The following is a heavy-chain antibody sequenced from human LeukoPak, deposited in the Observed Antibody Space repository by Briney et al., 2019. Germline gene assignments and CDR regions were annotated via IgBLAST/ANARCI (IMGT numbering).Heavy chain of an antibody. D-gene: IGHD3-16*02. CDR2: IYYSGST. J-gene: IGHJ6*03. CDR3: ARFVRDYVWGSYRREYYYYYMDV. Sequence: SETLSLTCTVSGGSISSSSYYWGWIRQPPGKGLEWIGSIYYSGSTYYNPSPKSRVTISVDTSKNQFSLKLSSVTAADTAVYYCARFVRDYVWGSYRREYYYYYMDVWGKGTTVTVSS. V-gene: IGHV4-39*01. CDR1: GGSISSSSYY.